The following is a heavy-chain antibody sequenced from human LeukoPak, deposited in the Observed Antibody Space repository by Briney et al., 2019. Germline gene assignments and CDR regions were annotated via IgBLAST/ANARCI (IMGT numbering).Heavy chain of an antibody. Sequence: QAGGSLRLSCAASGFTVSSNYMSWVRQAPGKGLEWVSVIYSGGSTYYADSVKGRFTISRDNSKNTLYLQMNSLRAEDTAVYYCARGKSPYCADAFDIWGQGTMVTVSS. CDR3: ARGKSPYCADAFDI. CDR2: IYSGGST. CDR1: GFTVSSNY. D-gene: IGHD2-8*02. J-gene: IGHJ3*02. V-gene: IGHV3-53*05.